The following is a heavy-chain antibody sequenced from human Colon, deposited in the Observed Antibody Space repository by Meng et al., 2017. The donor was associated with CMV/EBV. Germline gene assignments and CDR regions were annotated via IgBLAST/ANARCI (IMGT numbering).Heavy chain of an antibody. CDR2: IYPSGYP. Sequence: QWQPRGSGRGGVRPSSTLSLRCPVSGGSISSFYWSWIRQPAGKGLEWIGLIYPSGYPKYKPSLESRVTMSADTSKNQLSLKLTSVTAADTAVYYCARAQYTYGYWIFDYWGQGTLVTVSS. D-gene: IGHD5-18*01. CDR3: ARAQYTYGYWIFDY. J-gene: IGHJ4*02. CDR1: GGSISSFY. V-gene: IGHV4-4*07.